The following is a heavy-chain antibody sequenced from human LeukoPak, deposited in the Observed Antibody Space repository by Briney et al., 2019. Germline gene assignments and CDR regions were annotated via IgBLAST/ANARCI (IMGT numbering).Heavy chain of an antibody. V-gene: IGHV3-23*01. CDR2: IDVSTGIS. CDR1: GFTLSTYS. Sequence: PGGSLRVSCAASGFTLSTYSMSWVRQAPGKGLEWVSCIDVSTGISYYAHSVKGRFTISRDNFQNTLFLQLNNLRADDTAVYFCAKVNYYHPYFWGQGTLVTVSS. CDR3: AKVNYYHPYF. D-gene: IGHD3-22*01. J-gene: IGHJ4*02.